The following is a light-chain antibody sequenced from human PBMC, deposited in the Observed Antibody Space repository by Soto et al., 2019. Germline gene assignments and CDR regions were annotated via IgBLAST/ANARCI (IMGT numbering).Light chain of an antibody. CDR3: QQSYSTLIT. CDR1: QSVSGW. J-gene: IGKJ5*01. CDR2: AAS. V-gene: IGKV1-39*01. Sequence: MTQSPGTLSASVGDTVTVTCRASQSVSGWLAWYQQKPGKAPKLLIYAASSLQSGVPSRFSGSGSGTDFTLTISSLQPEDFATYYCQQSYSTLITFGQGTRLEIK.